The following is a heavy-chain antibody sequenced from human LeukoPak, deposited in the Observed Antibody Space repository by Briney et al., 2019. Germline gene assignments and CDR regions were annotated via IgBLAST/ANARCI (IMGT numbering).Heavy chain of an antibody. V-gene: IGHV4-31*03. CDR2: IYYSGNT. CDR3: ARGPSYVWGSYRYLSP. CDR1: GGSISSGSYY. Sequence: SETLSLTCTVSGGSISSGSYYWSWIRQHPGKGLEWIGYIYYSGNTYYNPSLKSRVTISVDTSKNQFSLKLSSVTAADTAVYYCARGPSYVWGSYRYLSPWGQGTLVTVSS. J-gene: IGHJ5*02. D-gene: IGHD3-16*02.